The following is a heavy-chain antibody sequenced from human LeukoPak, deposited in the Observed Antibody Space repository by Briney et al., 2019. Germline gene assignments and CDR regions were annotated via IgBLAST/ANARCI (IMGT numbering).Heavy chain of an antibody. D-gene: IGHD3-3*01. Sequence: SETLSLTCTVSGGSISSSSYYWGWIRQPPGKGLEWIGSIYYSGSTYYNPSLKSRVTISVDTSKNRFSLKLSSVTAADTAVYYCARLSRHYDFWSGYSNDAFDIWGQGTMATVSS. CDR1: GGSISSSSYY. CDR3: ARLSRHYDFWSGYSNDAFDI. J-gene: IGHJ3*02. V-gene: IGHV4-39*01. CDR2: IYYSGST.